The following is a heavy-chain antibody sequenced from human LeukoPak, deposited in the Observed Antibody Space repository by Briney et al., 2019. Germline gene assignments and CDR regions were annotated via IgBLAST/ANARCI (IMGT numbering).Heavy chain of an antibody. V-gene: IGHV3-74*01. J-gene: IGHJ4*02. CDR2: INSDGSST. CDR1: GFTFSSYW. CDR3: ARGGGYSYIAFDY. Sequence: GGSLRLSCAASGFTFSSYWMHWVRQAPGKGLVWVSRINSDGSSTSYADSVKGRFTISRDNAKNTRYLQMNSLRAEDTAVYYCARGGGYSYIAFDYWGQGTLVTVSS. D-gene: IGHD5-18*01.